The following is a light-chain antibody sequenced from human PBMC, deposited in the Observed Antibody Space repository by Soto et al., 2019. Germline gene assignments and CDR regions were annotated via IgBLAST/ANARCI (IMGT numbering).Light chain of an antibody. CDR1: QSVSMN. J-gene: IGKJ5*01. CDR2: DAS. Sequence: EIVMTQSPSTLSVSPGERSTLSCRASQSVSMNLAWYQQKPGQAPRLLLYDASTTAADIPARFSGSGSGTEFTLAIHSLQSEDFAVYYCQQYNNWPITFGQGTRLEI. CDR3: QQYNNWPIT. V-gene: IGKV3-15*01.